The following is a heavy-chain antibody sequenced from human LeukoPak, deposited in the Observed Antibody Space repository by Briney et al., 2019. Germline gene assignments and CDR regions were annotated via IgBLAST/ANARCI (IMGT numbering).Heavy chain of an antibody. Sequence: GGSLRLSWAASGFPFSDYYMSWIRQPPGKGLEWVSYISSSGSTIYYADSVKGRFTISRDNAKNSLYLQRNSLRAEDTAVYYCARGVNRDDDYWGQGTLVTVSS. CDR3: ARGVNRDDDY. CDR2: ISSSGSTI. V-gene: IGHV3-11*04. J-gene: IGHJ4*02. D-gene: IGHD3-10*01. CDR1: GFPFSDYY.